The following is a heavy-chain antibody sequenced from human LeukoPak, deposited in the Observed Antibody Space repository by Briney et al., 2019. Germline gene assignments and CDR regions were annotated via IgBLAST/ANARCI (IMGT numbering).Heavy chain of an antibody. CDR3: ARTGYSSSWYPA. CDR1: GGSFNGYY. J-gene: IGHJ4*02. CDR2: INHSGST. Sequence: SETLSLTCAVYGGSFNGYYWSWIRQPPGKGLEWIGEINHSGSTSYNPSLKSRVTISVDTSKNQFSLKLSSVAAADTAVYYCARTGYSSSWYPAWGQGTLVTVSS. D-gene: IGHD6-13*01. V-gene: IGHV4-34*01.